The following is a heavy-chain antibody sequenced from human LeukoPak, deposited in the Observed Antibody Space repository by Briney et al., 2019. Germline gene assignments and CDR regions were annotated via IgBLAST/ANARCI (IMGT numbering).Heavy chain of an antibody. Sequence: PGGSLRLSCAASGVTFSRHGVTWVRQPPGKGLEWVSGISSSGDVTYYADSVKGRFTISRDNSKNTVFLQMNSLRAEDTAVYYCATRPPSETYYAVSDFWGQGTLVTVSS. CDR2: ISSSGDVT. J-gene: IGHJ4*02. V-gene: IGHV3-23*01. CDR3: ATRPPSETYYAVSDF. CDR1: GVTFSRHG. D-gene: IGHD1-26*01.